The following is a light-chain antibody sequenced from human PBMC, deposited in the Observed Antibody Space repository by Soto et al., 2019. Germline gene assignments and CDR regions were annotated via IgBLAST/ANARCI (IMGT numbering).Light chain of an antibody. CDR2: AVS. Sequence: DIPMTQSPSSLSASIGDRVTITCRASQIMNNYLNWYQQKPGKAPNLLIYAVSHLHSGVPARFGGGGSGTDFTLTIDGLQLDDFATYFCQQSHLLPYTFGQGTRL. CDR3: QQSHLLPYT. V-gene: IGKV1-39*01. CDR1: QIMNNY. J-gene: IGKJ2*01.